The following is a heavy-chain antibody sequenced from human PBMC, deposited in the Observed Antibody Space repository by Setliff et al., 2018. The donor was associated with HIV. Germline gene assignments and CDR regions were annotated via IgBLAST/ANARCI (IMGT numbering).Heavy chain of an antibody. D-gene: IGHD1-1*01. J-gene: IGHJ1*01. Sequence: CKASGYAFTSNYIHWVRQAPGQGLEWMALIYPSNGDTTYAQSLQVRVTMTLDTSTSTVYMELSSLRAEDTAVYYCTKRTMPTGGFQHWGQGTLVTVSS. CDR1: GYAFTSNY. CDR3: TKRTMPTGGFQH. V-gene: IGHV1-46*01. CDR2: IYPSNGDT.